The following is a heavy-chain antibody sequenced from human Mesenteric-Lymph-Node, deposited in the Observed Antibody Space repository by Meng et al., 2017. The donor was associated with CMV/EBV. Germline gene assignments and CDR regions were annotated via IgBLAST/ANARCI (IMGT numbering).Heavy chain of an antibody. V-gene: IGHV4-39*07. J-gene: IGHJ5*02. CDR2: IYFSGKT. CDR3: ATYPAGYDFWSGYPGGWFDP. CDR1: GDSISSSIYY. Sequence: SETLSLTCSVSGDSISSSIYYWGWIRQSPGKGLDWIGSIYFSGKTYYNPSLKSRVTISVDTSKNQFSLKLSSVTAADTAVYYCATYPAGYDFWSGYPGGWFDPWGQGTLVTVSS. D-gene: IGHD3-3*01.